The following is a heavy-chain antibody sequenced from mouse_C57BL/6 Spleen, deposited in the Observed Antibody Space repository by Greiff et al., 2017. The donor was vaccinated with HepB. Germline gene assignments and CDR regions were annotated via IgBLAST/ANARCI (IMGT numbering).Heavy chain of an antibody. CDR1: GFTFSSYA. V-gene: IGHV5-9-1*02. D-gene: IGHD1-1*01. Sequence: VKLVESGEGLVKPGGSLKLSCAASGFTFSSYAMSWVRQTPEKRLEWVAYISSGGDYIYYADTVKGRFTISRDNARNTLYLQMSSLKSEDTAMYYCTRERDYYGSSPFAYWGQGTLVTVSA. CDR3: TRERDYYGSSPFAY. J-gene: IGHJ3*01. CDR2: ISSGGDYI.